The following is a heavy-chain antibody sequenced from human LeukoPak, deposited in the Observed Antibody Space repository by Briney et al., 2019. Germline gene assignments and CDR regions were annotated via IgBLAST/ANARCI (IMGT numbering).Heavy chain of an antibody. V-gene: IGHV3-33*08. J-gene: IGHJ4*02. CDR2: IWYDGSNK. D-gene: IGHD3-16*02. CDR3: AREMGVIVMQYYFDY. Sequence: GGSLRLSWAASGFTFSSYGMHWVRQAPGKGLEWVAVIWYDGSNKYYADSVKGRFTISRDNSKNTLYLQMNSLRAEDTAVYYCAREMGVIVMQYYFDYWGQGTLVTVSS. CDR1: GFTFSSYG.